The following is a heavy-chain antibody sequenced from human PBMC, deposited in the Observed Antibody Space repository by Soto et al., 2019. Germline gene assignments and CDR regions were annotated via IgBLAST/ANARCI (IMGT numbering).Heavy chain of an antibody. CDR2: ISYSGST. Sequence: SETLSLTCTVSGGSTSSGGYYWDWLRQHPGKGLEWIGYISYSGSTNYNPSLKSRVTISVDTSKNQFSLKLSSVTAADTAVYYCARGLGIAAASKKSSFDYWGQGTLVTVSS. V-gene: IGHV4-31*03. CDR3: ARGLGIAAASKKSSFDY. D-gene: IGHD6-13*01. CDR1: GGSTSSGGYY. J-gene: IGHJ4*02.